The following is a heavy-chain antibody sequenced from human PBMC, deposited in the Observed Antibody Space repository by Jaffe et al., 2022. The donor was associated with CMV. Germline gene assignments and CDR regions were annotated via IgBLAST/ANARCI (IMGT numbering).Heavy chain of an antibody. V-gene: IGHV4-34*01. CDR1: GGSFSGYY. Sequence: QVQLQQWGAGLLKPSETLSLTCAVYGGSFSGYYWSWIRQPPGKGLEWIGEINHSGSTNYNPSLKSRVTISVDTSKNQFSLKLSSVTAADTAVYYCARSFGIRRLDYWGQGTLVTVSS. J-gene: IGHJ4*02. CDR2: INHSGST. D-gene: IGHD1-20*01. CDR3: ARSFGIRRLDY.